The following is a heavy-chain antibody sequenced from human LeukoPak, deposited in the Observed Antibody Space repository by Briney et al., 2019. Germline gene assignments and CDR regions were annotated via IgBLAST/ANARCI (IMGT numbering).Heavy chain of an antibody. J-gene: IGHJ4*02. D-gene: IGHD3-22*01. V-gene: IGHV3-7*03. Sequence: GGSLRLSCAASGFSFTTYWMSWVRQTPGKRLEWVANINQDETEKYYVDSVKGRFTISRDNGKNSLYLQMNSLRVEDTAVYYCAKDRWDSSGYFPPAFDYWGQGTLVTVSS. CDR1: GFSFTTYW. CDR2: INQDETEK. CDR3: AKDRWDSSGYFPPAFDY.